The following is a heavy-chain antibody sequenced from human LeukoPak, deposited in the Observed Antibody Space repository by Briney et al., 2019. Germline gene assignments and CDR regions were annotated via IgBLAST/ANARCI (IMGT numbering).Heavy chain of an antibody. CDR3: ARASYYDFWSGYEGYFDY. V-gene: IGHV4-61*02. CDR2: IYTSGST. Sequence: SQTLSLTCTVSGGSISSGSYYWSWIRQPAGKGLKWIGRIYTSGSTNYNPSLKSRATISVDTSKNQFSLKLSSVTAADTAVYYCARASYYDFWSGYEGYFDYWGQGTLVTVSS. D-gene: IGHD3-3*01. CDR1: GGSISSGSYY. J-gene: IGHJ4*02.